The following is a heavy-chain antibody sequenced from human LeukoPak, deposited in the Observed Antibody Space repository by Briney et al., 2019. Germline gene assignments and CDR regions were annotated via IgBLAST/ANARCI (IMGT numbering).Heavy chain of an antibody. J-gene: IGHJ3*02. CDR3: ARVGVADAFDI. CDR2: IYYSGST. Sequence: SETLSLTFTVSGGSISTYYWSWIRQPPGKGLEWIAYIYYSGSTNYNPSLKSRVTISLDTSKNQFSLKLRSVTAADSAVYYCARVGVADAFDIWGQGTKVTVSS. V-gene: IGHV4-59*01. D-gene: IGHD2-21*01. CDR1: GGSISTYY.